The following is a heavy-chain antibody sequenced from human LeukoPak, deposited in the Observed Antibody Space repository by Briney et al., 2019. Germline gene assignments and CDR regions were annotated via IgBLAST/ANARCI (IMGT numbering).Heavy chain of an antibody. CDR3: ARGRITMVRGVIPNEQGI. Sequence: GASVKVSCKASGYTFTGYYMHWVRQAPGQGLEWMGWINPNSGGTNYAQKFQGRVTMTRDTSISTAYMELSRLRSDDTAVYYCARGRITMVRGVIPNEQGIWGQGTMVTVSS. CDR1: GYTFTGYY. J-gene: IGHJ3*02. D-gene: IGHD3-10*01. V-gene: IGHV1-2*02. CDR2: INPNSGGT.